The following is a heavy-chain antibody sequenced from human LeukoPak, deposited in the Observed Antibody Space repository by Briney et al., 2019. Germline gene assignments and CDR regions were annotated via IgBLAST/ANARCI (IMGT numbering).Heavy chain of an antibody. J-gene: IGHJ4*02. CDR2: MLDTVTN. CDR3: ATIKRGNIFGYFDF. CDR1: GASMNTHY. D-gene: IGHD5-18*01. Sequence: SETLSLTCAVSGASMNTHYCSSIRQPPGKGLEWIGYMLDTVTNKDNPSLKSRFTLSADTSKNQFSLRLTSVTAADTAVYYCATIKRGNIFGYFDFWGQGIPVTVSS. V-gene: IGHV4-59*11.